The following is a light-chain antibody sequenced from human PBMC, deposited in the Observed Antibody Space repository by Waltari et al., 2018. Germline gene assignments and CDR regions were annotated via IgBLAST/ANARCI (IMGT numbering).Light chain of an antibody. Sequence: QSALTQPASVSGSPGQSITISCTGTSSDVGGYNYVSWYQQHPGKAPKLMIYDVSNRPSGGSNRFSGSKSGNTASLTISGLQAEDEADYYGSSYTSSSTLGVFGGGTKLTVL. CDR3: SSYTSSSTLGV. V-gene: IGLV2-14*03. CDR1: SSDVGGYNY. CDR2: DVS. J-gene: IGLJ2*01.